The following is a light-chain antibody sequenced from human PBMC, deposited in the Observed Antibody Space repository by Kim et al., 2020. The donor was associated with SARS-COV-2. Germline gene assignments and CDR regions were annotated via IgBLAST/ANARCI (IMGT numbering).Light chain of an antibody. J-gene: IGLJ2*01. CDR1: KLGNKY. Sequence: SYELTQPPSVSVSPGQTGSITCSGDKLGNKYVCWYQKKAGQSPVLVIHQNTKRPSGLPERFSGHNSGNTATLTISGTQHIDEADYYCQAWDSNTVVFGGG. CDR2: QNT. CDR3: QAWDSNTVV. V-gene: IGLV3-1*01.